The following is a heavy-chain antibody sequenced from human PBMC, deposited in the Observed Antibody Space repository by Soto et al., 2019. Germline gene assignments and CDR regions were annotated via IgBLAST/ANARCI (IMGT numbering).Heavy chain of an antibody. CDR2: ISAYNGNT. D-gene: IGHD3-10*01. J-gene: IGHJ4*02. Sequence: ASVKVSCKASGYTFTSYGISWVRQAPGQGLEWMGWISAYNGNTNYAQKLQGRVTMTTDTSTSTAYMELRSLRSDDTAVYYCARDRYYYGSGSMTPLFDYWGQGTLVTVSS. V-gene: IGHV1-18*01. CDR3: ARDRYYYGSGSMTPLFDY. CDR1: GYTFTSYG.